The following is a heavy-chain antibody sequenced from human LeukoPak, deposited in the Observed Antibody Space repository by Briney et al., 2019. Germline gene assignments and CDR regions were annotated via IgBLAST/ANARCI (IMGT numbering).Heavy chain of an antibody. D-gene: IGHD7-27*01. CDR2: ISYSGSS. J-gene: IGHJ3*02. Sequence: SETLCLTCTVSGDSISSYYWSWIRQPPGKGLDWIAYISYSGSSNYNPPLKSRVTISVDRSENQFSLRLSSVTAADTAVYYCARNWGSYAFDIWGQGAMVSVSS. V-gene: IGHV4-59*08. CDR1: GDSISSYY. CDR3: ARNWGSYAFDI.